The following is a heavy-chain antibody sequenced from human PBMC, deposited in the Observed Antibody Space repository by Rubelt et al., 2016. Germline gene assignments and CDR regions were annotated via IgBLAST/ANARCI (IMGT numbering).Heavy chain of an antibody. D-gene: IGHD3-10*01. Sequence: QLQLQESGPGLVKPSETLSLTCTVSGGSISSSNYYWGWIRQPPGTGLDWIGTIYYSGSTYYNPSLTSRVTISVDTSKSQFSLKLSAVTAADTAVYYCARLSYTSGSYYSYDSWGQGTLVTVSS. CDR2: IYYSGST. J-gene: IGHJ5*01. CDR3: ARLSYTSGSYYSYDS. CDR1: GGSISSSNYY. V-gene: IGHV4-39*01.